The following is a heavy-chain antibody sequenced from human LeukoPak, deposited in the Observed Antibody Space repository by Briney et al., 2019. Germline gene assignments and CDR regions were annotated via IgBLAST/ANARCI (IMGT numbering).Heavy chain of an antibody. CDR3: ARDGTQGSSGEGWFDP. D-gene: IGHD6-19*01. CDR1: GGSISSYY. V-gene: IGHV4-59*01. J-gene: IGHJ5*02. Sequence: SETLSLTCTVSGGSISSYYWSWIRQPPGKGLEWIGYIYYSGSTNYNPSLKSRVTISVDTSKNQFSLKLSSVTAADTAVYYCARDGTQGSSGEGWFDPWGQGTLVTVSS. CDR2: IYYSGST.